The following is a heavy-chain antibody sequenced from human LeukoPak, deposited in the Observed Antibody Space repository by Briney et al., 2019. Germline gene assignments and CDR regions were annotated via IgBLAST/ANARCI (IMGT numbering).Heavy chain of an antibody. CDR3: ARDLRPFGWELQTGKLV. J-gene: IGHJ4*02. D-gene: IGHD1-26*01. Sequence: GGSLRLSCAASGFTFSSYAMNWVRQAPGKRLEWVSSIIGSGRDTYYADSVKGRITISRDNSKNTVYLQMNSLRAEDTAVYYCARDLRPFGWELQTGKLVWGQGTLVTVSS. CDR1: GFTFSSYA. CDR2: IIGSGRDT. V-gene: IGHV3-23*01.